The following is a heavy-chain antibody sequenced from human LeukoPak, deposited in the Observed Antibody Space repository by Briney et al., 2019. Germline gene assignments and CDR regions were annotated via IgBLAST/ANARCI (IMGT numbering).Heavy chain of an antibody. V-gene: IGHV3-23*01. CDR1: GFTFSSYG. Sequence: GGSLRLSCAASGFTFSSYGMSWVRQAPGKGLEWVSAISGSGGSTYYADSVKGRFTISRDNAKNSLYPQMNSLRAEDTAVYYCAELGITMIGGVWGKGTTVTISS. CDR2: ISGSGGST. CDR3: AELGITMIGGV. J-gene: IGHJ6*04. D-gene: IGHD3-10*02.